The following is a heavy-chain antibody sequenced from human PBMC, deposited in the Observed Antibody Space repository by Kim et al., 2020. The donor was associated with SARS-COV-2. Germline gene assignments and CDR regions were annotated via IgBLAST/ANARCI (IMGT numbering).Heavy chain of an antibody. V-gene: IGHV3-7*01. CDR1: GFTFSNYW. CDR2: IKHDGSGQ. Sequence: GGSLRLSCAASGFTFSNYWMTWVRQTPGKGLEWVASIKHDGSGQYYVDSLKGQFTISRDNAKNSLYLQMNSLRAEDTALYHCARGAGSSVFDPWGQGTL. D-gene: IGHD1-26*01. CDR3: ARGAGSSVFDP. J-gene: IGHJ5*02.